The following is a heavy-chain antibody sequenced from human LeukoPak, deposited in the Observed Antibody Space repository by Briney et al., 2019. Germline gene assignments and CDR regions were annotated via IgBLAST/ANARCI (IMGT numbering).Heavy chain of an antibody. D-gene: IGHD3-22*01. Sequence: GGSLTLSCAASGFTFSNAWMSWVRQAPGKGLEWVWRIKSKTDGGTTDYAAPVKGRFTISRDDSKNTLYLQMNSLKTEDTAVYYCTTDYGETSSGYWGNDYWGQGTLVTVSS. CDR2: IKSKTDGGTT. J-gene: IGHJ4*02. CDR1: GFTFSNAW. CDR3: TTDYGETSSGYWGNDY. V-gene: IGHV3-15*01.